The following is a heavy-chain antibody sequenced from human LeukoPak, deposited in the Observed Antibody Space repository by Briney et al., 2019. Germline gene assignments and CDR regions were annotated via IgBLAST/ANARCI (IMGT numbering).Heavy chain of an antibody. J-gene: IGHJ4*02. CDR3: ARAFGEFYFDY. Sequence: GGSLRLSCAASGFTFSSYGMHWVRQAPGKGLEWVAVISYDGSNKYYADSVKGRFTISRDNSKNTLYLQMNSLRAEDTAVYYCARAFGEFYFDYWGQGTLVTVSS. D-gene: IGHD3-10*01. CDR2: ISYDGSNK. V-gene: IGHV3-30*03. CDR1: GFTFSSYG.